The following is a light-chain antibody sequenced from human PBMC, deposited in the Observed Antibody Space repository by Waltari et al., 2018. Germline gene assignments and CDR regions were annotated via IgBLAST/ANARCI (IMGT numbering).Light chain of an antibody. CDR2: AVN. Sequence: QSALTQPLSASGSPGQSVTISCTGTGRDLGISNYVSWYQQIPPKAPKLMIYAVNKRPSGVPDRFSGSKSGSPASLTVSGLQADDEADYYCSSYAGSSNWIFGGGTKLTVL. J-gene: IGLJ2*01. CDR1: GRDLGISNY. V-gene: IGLV2-8*01. CDR3: SSYAGSSNWI.